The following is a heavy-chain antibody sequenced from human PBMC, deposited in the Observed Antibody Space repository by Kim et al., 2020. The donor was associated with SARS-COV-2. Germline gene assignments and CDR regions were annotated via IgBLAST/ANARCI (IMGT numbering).Heavy chain of an antibody. J-gene: IGHJ6*02. CDR2: IRSKANSYAT. CDR1: GFTFSGSA. Sequence: GGSLRLSCAASGFTFSGSAMHWVRQASGKGLEWVGRIRSKANSYATAYAASVKGRFTISRDDSKNTAYLQMNSLKTEDTAVYYCTRVAAAATYYYYGMDVWGQGTTVTVSS. CDR3: TRVAAAATYYYYGMDV. D-gene: IGHD6-13*01. V-gene: IGHV3-73*01.